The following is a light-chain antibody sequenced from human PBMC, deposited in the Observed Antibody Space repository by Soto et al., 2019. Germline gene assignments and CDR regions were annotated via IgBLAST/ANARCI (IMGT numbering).Light chain of an antibody. Sequence: DIQITQSPSTLAASVGDIVTITCRASQNINTWVAWYKQKPGKAPNLLIYRASSLESGVPSSLSGSGSGTEFTLTISRLQPDDFATYYCQQYQSYSSFAGGTKVDIK. CDR2: RAS. V-gene: IGKV1-5*01. CDR1: QNINTW. J-gene: IGKJ4*01. CDR3: QQYQSYSS.